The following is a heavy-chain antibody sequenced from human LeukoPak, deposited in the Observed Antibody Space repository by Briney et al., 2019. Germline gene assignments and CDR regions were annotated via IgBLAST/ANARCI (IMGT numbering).Heavy chain of an antibody. J-gene: IGHJ4*02. V-gene: IGHV3-23*01. D-gene: IGHD3-10*01. Sequence: GGSLRLSCAASGFTFSSYAMSWVRQAPGKGLEWVSSVSGSGGGTYYADSVKGRFTISRDNSKNTLYLQMNSLRAEDTAVYYCANPYGSGAYWGQGTLVTVSS. CDR1: GFTFSSYA. CDR2: VSGSGGGT. CDR3: ANPYGSGAY.